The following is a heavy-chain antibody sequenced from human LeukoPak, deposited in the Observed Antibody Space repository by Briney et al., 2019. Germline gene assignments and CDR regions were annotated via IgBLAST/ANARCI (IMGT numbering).Heavy chain of an antibody. Sequence: ASVKVSCKASGYTFTSYGISWVRQAPGQGLEWMGWISAYNGNTNYAQKLQGRVTMTTDTSTSTAYMELSSLRSEDTAVYYCARGVLFYYYYYMDVWGKGTTVTVSS. CDR2: ISAYNGNT. D-gene: IGHD2-21*01. V-gene: IGHV1-18*01. CDR1: GYTFTSYG. CDR3: ARGVLFYYYYYMDV. J-gene: IGHJ6*03.